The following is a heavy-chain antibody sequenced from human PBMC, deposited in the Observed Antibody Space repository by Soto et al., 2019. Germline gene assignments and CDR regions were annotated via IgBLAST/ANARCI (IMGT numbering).Heavy chain of an antibody. Sequence: SETLSLTCAVSGGSISSGGYSWSWIRQPPGKGQEWIGYIYHSGSTYYNPSLKSRVTISVDRSKNQFSLKLSSVTAADTAVYYCAGGIAARPLGYWGQGTLVTVS. CDR1: GGSISSGGYS. CDR3: AGGIAARPLGY. V-gene: IGHV4-30-2*01. D-gene: IGHD6-6*01. J-gene: IGHJ4*02. CDR2: IYHSGST.